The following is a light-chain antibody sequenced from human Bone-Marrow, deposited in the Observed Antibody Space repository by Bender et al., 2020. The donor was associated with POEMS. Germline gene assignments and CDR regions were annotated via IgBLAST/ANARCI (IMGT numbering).Light chain of an antibody. CDR2: SNY. Sequence: QSVLTQPPSVSGAPGQRVTISCTGSSSNIGAGYDVHWYQHLPGTAPRLVVYSNYQRPSGVPARFSGSKSGTSASLAISDIQSEDEGDYYCSSWDDSLSGWVFGGGTKLTVL. CDR3: SSWDDSLSGWV. V-gene: IGLV1-40*01. J-gene: IGLJ3*02. CDR1: SSNIGAGYD.